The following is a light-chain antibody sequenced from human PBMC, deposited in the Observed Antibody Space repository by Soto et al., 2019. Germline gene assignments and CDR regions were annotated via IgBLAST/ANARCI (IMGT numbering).Light chain of an antibody. V-gene: IGKV3-20*01. CDR1: QSVRNSY. CDR2: GAS. CDR3: QQYGSSPYT. J-gene: IGKJ2*01. Sequence: EILLTQSPGTLSLSPGERATLSCRASQSVRNSYLAWYQQKPGQAPRLLIYGASGRATGIPDRFSGSGSGTDFTLTISKLEPEDFAVYYCQQYGSSPYTFGQGTKLEI.